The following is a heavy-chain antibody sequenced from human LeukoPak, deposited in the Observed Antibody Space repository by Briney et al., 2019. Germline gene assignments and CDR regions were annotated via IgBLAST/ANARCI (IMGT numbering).Heavy chain of an antibody. D-gene: IGHD6-19*01. Sequence: GESLKISCKGSGYKYHAYWIGWVRQMPGKGLEWKGIIYPVDSDTRYSPSFQGQVTISIDKSIGTAYLQWSSLKASDTAIYYCARQAVYTSAFDFWGQGTLVTVSS. CDR3: ARQAVYTSAFDF. CDR2: IYPVDSDT. CDR1: GYKYHAYW. V-gene: IGHV5-51*01. J-gene: IGHJ4*02.